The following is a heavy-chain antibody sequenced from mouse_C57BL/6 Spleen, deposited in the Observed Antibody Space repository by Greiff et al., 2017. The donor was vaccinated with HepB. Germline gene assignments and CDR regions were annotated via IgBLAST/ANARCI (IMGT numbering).Heavy chain of an antibody. CDR2: IDPSDSET. V-gene: IGHV1-52*01. CDR3: ARILPYYYGSSYDAMDY. D-gene: IGHD1-1*01. CDR1: GYTFTSYW. J-gene: IGHJ4*01. Sequence: VQLQQPGAELVRPGSSVKLSCKASGYTFTSYWMHWVKQRPIQGLEWIGNIDPSDSETHYNQKFKDKATVTVDKSSSTAYMQLSSLTSEDSAVYYCARILPYYYGSSYDAMDYWGQGTSVTVSS.